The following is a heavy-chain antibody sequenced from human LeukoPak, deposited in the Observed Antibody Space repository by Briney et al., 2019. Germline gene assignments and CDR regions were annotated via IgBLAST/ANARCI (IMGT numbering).Heavy chain of an antibody. CDR2: MNPNSGNT. V-gene: IGHV1-8*01. D-gene: IGHD5-12*01. J-gene: IGHJ4*02. Sequence: ASVKVSCKASGYTFTSYDINWVRQATGQGHEWMGWMNPNSGNTGYAQKFQGRVTMTRNTSITTAYMELSSLRSEDTAVYYCARGRGATTVFDYWGQGTLVTVSS. CDR3: ARGRGATTVFDY. CDR1: GYTFTSYD.